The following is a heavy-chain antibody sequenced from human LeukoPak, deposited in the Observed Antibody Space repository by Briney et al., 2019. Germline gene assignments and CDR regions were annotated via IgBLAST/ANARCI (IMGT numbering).Heavy chain of an antibody. CDR2: TNPNSGNT. D-gene: IGHD3-10*01. Sequence: GASVKVSCKASGYTFTSYDINRVRQATGQGLEWMGWTNPNSGNTGYAQKFQGRVTITRNTSISTAYMELSSLRSEDTAVYYCARVSSGSRYYYYYMDVWGKGTTVTVSS. V-gene: IGHV1-8*03. CDR1: GYTFTSYD. CDR3: ARVSSGSRYYYYYMDV. J-gene: IGHJ6*03.